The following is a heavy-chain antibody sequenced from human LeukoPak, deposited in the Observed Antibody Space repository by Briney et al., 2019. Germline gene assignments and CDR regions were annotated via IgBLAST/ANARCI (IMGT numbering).Heavy chain of an antibody. Sequence: PGGSLRLSCAASGFTFSSYSMNWVRQAPGKGLEWVSSISSSSSYIYYADSVKGRFTISRDNAKNSLYLQMNSLRAEDTAVYYCARGLGYCSSTSCFNFDYWGQGTLVTVS. J-gene: IGHJ4*02. CDR2: ISSSSSYI. V-gene: IGHV3-21*01. CDR3: ARGLGYCSSTSCFNFDY. D-gene: IGHD2-2*01. CDR1: GFTFSSYS.